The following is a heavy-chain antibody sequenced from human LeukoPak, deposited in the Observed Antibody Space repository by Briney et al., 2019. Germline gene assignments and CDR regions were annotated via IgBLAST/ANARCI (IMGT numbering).Heavy chain of an antibody. Sequence: PGGSLRLSCAASGFTVSNSYMSWVRQAPGKGLEWVSVIYIAGGTYYADSVKDRLTISRDNSKNTLYLQMSGLRAEDTAVYYCARVSGSHNFDFWGQGALVTVSS. V-gene: IGHV3-66*01. J-gene: IGHJ4*02. CDR3: ARVSGSHNFDF. D-gene: IGHD1-26*01. CDR2: IYIAGGT. CDR1: GFTVSNSY.